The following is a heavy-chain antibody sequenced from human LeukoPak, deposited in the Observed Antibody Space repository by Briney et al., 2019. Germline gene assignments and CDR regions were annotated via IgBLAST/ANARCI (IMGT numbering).Heavy chain of an antibody. D-gene: IGHD2-2*02. CDR2: INPNSGGT. CDR1: GYTFTGYY. Sequence: ASVKVSCKASGYTFTGYYMHWVRQAPGQGLEWMGWINPNSGGTNYAQKFQGRVTMTRDTSISTAYMELSRLRSDDTAVYYCASADILLVPAAIHGYLQHWGYGTLDSVSS. J-gene: IGHJ1*01. CDR3: ASADILLVPAAIHGYLQH. V-gene: IGHV1-2*02.